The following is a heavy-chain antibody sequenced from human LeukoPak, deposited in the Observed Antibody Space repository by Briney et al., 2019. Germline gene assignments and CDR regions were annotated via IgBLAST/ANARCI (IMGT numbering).Heavy chain of an antibody. CDR2: MNPNRGNT. D-gene: IGHD3-10*01. CDR1: GYTFTTYD. J-gene: IGHJ4*02. Sequence: ASVKVSCKASGYTFTTYDPNCVPQATGQGREGVGWMNPNRGNTGYTQKLRGRVTMPRNISITTDYMELSNLTSEDTAVYYCARRIRGAPTAYWGEGTLVTVSS. V-gene: IGHV1-8*01. CDR3: ARRIRGAPTAY.